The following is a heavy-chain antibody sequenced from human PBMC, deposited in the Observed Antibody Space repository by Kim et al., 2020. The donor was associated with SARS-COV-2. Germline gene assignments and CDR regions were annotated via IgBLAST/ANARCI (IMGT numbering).Heavy chain of an antibody. CDR3: ARDGRGGYGDDYYGMDV. Sequence: GGSLRLSCAASGFTFSDHYMDWVRQAPGKGLEWVGRTRNKANSYTTEYAASVKGRFTISRDDSKNSLYLQMNSLKTEDTAVYYCARDGRGGYGDDYYGMDVWGQGTTVTVSS. CDR2: TRNKANSYTT. D-gene: IGHD4-17*01. CDR1: GFTFSDHY. V-gene: IGHV3-72*01. J-gene: IGHJ6*02.